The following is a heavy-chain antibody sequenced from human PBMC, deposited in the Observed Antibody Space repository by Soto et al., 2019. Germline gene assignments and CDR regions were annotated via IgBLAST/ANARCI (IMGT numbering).Heavy chain of an antibody. Sequence: QVQRVQSGAEVKKPGSSVKVSCKASGGTFSSYAISWVRQAPGQGLEWMGGIIPIFGTANYAQKFQGRVTITADESTSTAYMELSSLRSEDTAVYYCARGLQKRRYYYYYGMDVWGQGTTVTVSS. J-gene: IGHJ6*02. CDR3: ARGLQKRRYYYYYGMDV. CDR1: GGTFSSYA. D-gene: IGHD4-4*01. V-gene: IGHV1-69*01. CDR2: IIPIFGTA.